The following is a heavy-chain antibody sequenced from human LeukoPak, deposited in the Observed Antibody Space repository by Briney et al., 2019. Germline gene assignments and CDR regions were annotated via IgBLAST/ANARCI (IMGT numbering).Heavy chain of an antibody. CDR3: ARQTSTVTMYYFDY. J-gene: IGHJ4*02. CDR2: IYTNGGA. Sequence: SQTLSLTCTVSGGSVTSGNYYWNWIRQPAGKGLEWIGRIYTNGGASYNPSLKSRVTISIDASKNQFSLKLSSVTAADTAVYYWARQTSTVTMYYFDYWGQGTLVTVSS. V-gene: IGHV4-61*02. D-gene: IGHD4-17*01. CDR1: GGSVTSGNYY.